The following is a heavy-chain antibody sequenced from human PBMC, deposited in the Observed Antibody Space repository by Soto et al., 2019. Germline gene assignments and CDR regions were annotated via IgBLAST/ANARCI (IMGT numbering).Heavy chain of an antibody. J-gene: IGHJ5*02. CDR2: IKSKTDGGTT. V-gene: IGHV3-15*01. D-gene: IGHD1-1*01. CDR3: TTAARATGTHPWFDP. CDR1: GFTFSNAW. Sequence: GGSLRLSCAASGFTFSNAWMSWVRQAPGKGLEWVGRIKSKTDGGTTDYAAPVKGRFTISRDDSKNTLYLQMNSLKTEDTAVYYCTTAARATGTHPWFDPWGQGTLVTVSS.